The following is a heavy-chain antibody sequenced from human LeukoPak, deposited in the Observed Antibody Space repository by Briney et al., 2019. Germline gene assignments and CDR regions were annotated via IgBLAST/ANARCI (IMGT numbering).Heavy chain of an antibody. J-gene: IGHJ6*02. CDR1: GYSFTSYW. D-gene: IGHD6-19*01. CDR2: IYPGDSDA. V-gene: IGHV5-51*01. Sequence: GESLKISCKGSGYSFTSYWIGWVRQMPGKGLEWMGIIYPGDSDARYSPSFQGRVTISADKSIRTAYLQWSSLKASDTAMYYCARGMYSSGWYSGYYYGMDVWGQGTTVTVSS. CDR3: ARGMYSSGWYSGYYYGMDV.